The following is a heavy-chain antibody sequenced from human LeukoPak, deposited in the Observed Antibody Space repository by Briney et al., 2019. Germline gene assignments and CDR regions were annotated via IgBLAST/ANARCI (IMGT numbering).Heavy chain of an antibody. D-gene: IGHD6-19*01. CDR3: AKEHSSGWSAFDY. Sequence: GGSLRLSCAASGFTFSSYGMHWVRQAPGKGLEWVAVISYDGSNKYYADSVKGRFTISRDNSKNTLYLQMNSLRAEDTAVYYCAKEHSSGWSAFDYWGQGTLVTLSS. J-gene: IGHJ4*02. V-gene: IGHV3-30*18. CDR1: GFTFSSYG. CDR2: ISYDGSNK.